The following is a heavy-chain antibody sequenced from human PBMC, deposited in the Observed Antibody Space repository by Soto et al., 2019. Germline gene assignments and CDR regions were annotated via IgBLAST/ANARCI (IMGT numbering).Heavy chain of an antibody. J-gene: IGHJ6*02. Sequence: GGSLRLSWAASGCTFSSHWMRWIRQAPGKGLVWVSRINSDGSSTSYADSVKGRFTISRDNAKNTLYLQMNSLRAEDTAVYYCASSWQQNGMDVWGQGTTVTVSS. CDR1: GCTFSSHW. CDR2: INSDGSST. D-gene: IGHD6-13*01. CDR3: ASSWQQNGMDV. V-gene: IGHV3-74*01.